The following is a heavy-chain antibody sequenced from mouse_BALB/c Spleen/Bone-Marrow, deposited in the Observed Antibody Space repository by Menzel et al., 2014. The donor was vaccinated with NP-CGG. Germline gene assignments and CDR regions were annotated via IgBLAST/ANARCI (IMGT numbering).Heavy chain of an antibody. CDR2: ISDGGSYT. CDR3: ARGGNYGAMDY. Sequence: EVKLVESGGGLVKPGGSLKLSCAASGFTFSDYYMYWVRQTPVKRLEWVATISDGGSYTYYPDSVKGRFTISRDNAKNNLYLQMSSLKSEDTAMYYCARGGNYGAMDYWGQGTSVTVSS. V-gene: IGHV5-4*02. J-gene: IGHJ4*01. D-gene: IGHD2-1*01. CDR1: GFTFSDYY.